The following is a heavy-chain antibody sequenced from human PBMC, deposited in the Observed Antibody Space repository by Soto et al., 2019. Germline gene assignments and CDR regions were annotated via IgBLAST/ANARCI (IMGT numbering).Heavy chain of an antibody. Sequence: QVQLQESGPGLVKPSQTLSLTCTVSGGSISSGGYYWSWIRQHPGKGLEWIGYIYYSGSTYYNPSIKSRVTISVDTSKNQFSLKLSSVTAADTAVYYCARGGVVVPPLFDPWGQGTLVTVSS. V-gene: IGHV4-31*03. CDR3: ARGGVVVPPLFDP. D-gene: IGHD2-2*01. CDR1: GGSISSGGYY. J-gene: IGHJ5*02. CDR2: IYYSGST.